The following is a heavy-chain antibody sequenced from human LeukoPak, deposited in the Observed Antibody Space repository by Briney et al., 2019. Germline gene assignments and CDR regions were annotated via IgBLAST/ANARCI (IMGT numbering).Heavy chain of an antibody. Sequence: ASVKVSCKASGYTFTSYDINWVRQATGQGLEWMGWMNPNSGNTGYAQKFQGRVTITADKSTSTAYMELSSLRSEDTAVYYCASSAATDSGSYHGAFDIWGQGTMVTVSS. D-gene: IGHD1-26*01. CDR1: GYTFTSYD. CDR3: ASSAATDSGSYHGAFDI. V-gene: IGHV1-8*01. J-gene: IGHJ3*02. CDR2: MNPNSGNT.